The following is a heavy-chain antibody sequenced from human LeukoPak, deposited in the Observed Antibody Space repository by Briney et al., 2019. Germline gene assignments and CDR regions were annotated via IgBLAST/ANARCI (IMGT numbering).Heavy chain of an antibody. J-gene: IGHJ4*02. V-gene: IGHV3-30*18. CDR1: GFTLSSYG. Sequence: GGSLRLSCATSGFTLSSYGMHWVRQAPGKGLEWVAVISYDGSNKYYADSVKGRFTISRDNSKNTLYLQMNSLRAEDTAVYYCAKVSVWAPRDSSGYPPDYWGQGTLVTVSS. CDR3: AKVSVWAPRDSSGYPPDY. D-gene: IGHD3-22*01. CDR2: ISYDGSNK.